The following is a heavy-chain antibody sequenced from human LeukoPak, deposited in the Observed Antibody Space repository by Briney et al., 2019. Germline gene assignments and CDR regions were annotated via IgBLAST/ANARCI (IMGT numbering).Heavy chain of an antibody. J-gene: IGHJ4*02. CDR2: ISSSSSYI. V-gene: IGHV3-21*01. Sequence: GGSLRLSCAASGFTFSSYSMNWVRQAPGKGLEWVSSISSSSSYIYYADSVKGRFTISRDNAKNSLYPQMNSLRAEDTAVYYCARDFGAAGSFDYWGQGTLVTVSS. CDR1: GFTFSSYS. CDR3: ARDFGAAGSFDY. D-gene: IGHD6-13*01.